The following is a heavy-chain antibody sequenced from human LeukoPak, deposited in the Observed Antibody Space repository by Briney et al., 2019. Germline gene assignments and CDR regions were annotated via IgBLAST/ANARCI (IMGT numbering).Heavy chain of an antibody. V-gene: IGHV1-2*02. CDR2: IHPNSRGT. Sequence: ASVKVSCKASGYTFTGYYMHWWRQAPGQGLEWRGWIHPNSRGTNYAQKFQGRVTMTRDTSISTAHMELSRLRSDDTAVYYCARKGRSGFWFDPWGQGTLVTVSS. CDR1: GYTFTGYY. J-gene: IGHJ5*02. CDR3: ARKGRSGFWFDP.